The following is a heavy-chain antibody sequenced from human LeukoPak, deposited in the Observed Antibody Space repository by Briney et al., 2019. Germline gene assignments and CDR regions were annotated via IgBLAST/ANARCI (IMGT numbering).Heavy chain of an antibody. D-gene: IGHD3-10*01. J-gene: IGHJ4*02. CDR1: GGSFSGYY. Sequence: SETLSLTCAVYGGSFSGYYWSWNRQPPGKGLEWIGEINHSGSTNYNPSLKSRVTISVDTSKNQFSLKLSSVTAADTAVYYCARDRKYYGSGRVVDYWGQGTLVTVSS. V-gene: IGHV4-34*01. CDR3: ARDRKYYGSGRVVDY. CDR2: INHSGST.